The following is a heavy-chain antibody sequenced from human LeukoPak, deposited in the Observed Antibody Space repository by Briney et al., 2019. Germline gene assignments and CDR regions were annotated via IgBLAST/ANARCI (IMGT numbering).Heavy chain of an antibody. V-gene: IGHV1-58*02. CDR1: GFTFTSFT. D-gene: IGHD3-10*01. CDR3: AADPRTTGAYAVRGVIGLF. J-gene: IGHJ4*02. Sequence: VASVKVSCKASGFTFTSFTMQWVRQARGQRLEWIGWIVVGSGNTNYAQKFQERVTITRDMSTRTAYMELSSLSSEDTAVYYCAADPRTTGAYAVRGVIGLFWGQGSLVTVSS. CDR2: IVVGSGNT.